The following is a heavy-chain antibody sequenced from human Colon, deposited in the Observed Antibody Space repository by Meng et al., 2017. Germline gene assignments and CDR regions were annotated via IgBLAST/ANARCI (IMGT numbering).Heavy chain of an antibody. J-gene: IGHJ4*02. CDR1: GFTFSRYW. CDR3: HTEVDGRGY. Sequence: GESLKISCAASGFTFSRYWMHWVRQAPGQGLEWVSHSHTDGIITNYADSVKGRFAISRDNSKNSLYLQMDSLRAEDTAVYYCHTEVDGRGYWGQGTLVTVSS. D-gene: IGHD2-15*01. CDR2: SHTDGIIT. V-gene: IGHV3-74*01.